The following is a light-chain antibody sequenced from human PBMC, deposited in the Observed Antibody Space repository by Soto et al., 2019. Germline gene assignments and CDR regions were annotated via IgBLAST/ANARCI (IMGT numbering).Light chain of an antibody. J-gene: IGKJ2*01. CDR1: QDISNN. CDR3: QQYDDLPRT. Sequence: DIQMTQSPSSLSASVGDRVTITCQASQDISNNLHWYQVKPGKAPKLLIYDASNLETGVPSRFSGSGSGTDFTFTINSLEPEDVATYYCQQYDDLPRTFGPGTKLQVK. CDR2: DAS. V-gene: IGKV1-33*01.